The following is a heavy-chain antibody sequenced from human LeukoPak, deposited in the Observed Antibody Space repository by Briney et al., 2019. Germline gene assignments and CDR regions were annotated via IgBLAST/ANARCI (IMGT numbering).Heavy chain of an antibody. D-gene: IGHD3-10*01. CDR3: AREYRTVNREYYYYNYGMDV. J-gene: IGHJ6*02. V-gene: IGHV3-48*03. CDR1: GFTFSSYE. Sequence: GGSLTLSCAASGFTFSSYEMNWVRQAPGKGLEWVSYISSSGSTIYYADSVKGRFTISKDNAKNSLYLQMNSLRAEDTAVYYCAREYRTVNREYYYYNYGMDVWGQGTTVTVSS. CDR2: ISSSGSTI.